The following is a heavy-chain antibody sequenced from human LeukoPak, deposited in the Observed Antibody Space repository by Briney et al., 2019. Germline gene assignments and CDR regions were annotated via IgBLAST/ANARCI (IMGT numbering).Heavy chain of an antibody. Sequence: SETLSLTCAVYGGSFSGYYWSWIRQPPGKGLEWIGEINHSGSTNYNPSLKSRVTISVDTSKNQFSLKLSSVTAADTAVYYCARLAGYSSSWYPPKRLRNAFDIWGQGTMVTVSS. CDR1: GGSFSGYY. J-gene: IGHJ3*02. CDR2: INHSGST. V-gene: IGHV4-34*01. D-gene: IGHD6-13*01. CDR3: ARLAGYSSSWYPPKRLRNAFDI.